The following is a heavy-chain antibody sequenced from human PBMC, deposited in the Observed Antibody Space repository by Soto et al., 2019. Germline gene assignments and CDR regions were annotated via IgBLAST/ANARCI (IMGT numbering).Heavy chain of an antibody. V-gene: IGHV1-18*01. Sequence: ASVKVSCKASGYTFTNFGISWVRQAPGQGLEWMGWISAYNGNTNYAQNFQGRVTITRDTSASTAYMELSSLRSEDTAVYYCARASVVTPDYYYYGMDVWGQGTTVTVSS. J-gene: IGHJ6*02. CDR1: GYTFTNFG. CDR3: ARASVVTPDYYYYGMDV. D-gene: IGHD2-21*02. CDR2: ISAYNGNT.